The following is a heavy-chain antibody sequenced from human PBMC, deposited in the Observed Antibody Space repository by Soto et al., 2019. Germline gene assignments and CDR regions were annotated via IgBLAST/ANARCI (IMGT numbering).Heavy chain of an antibody. CDR1: GYSCTSYW. J-gene: IGHJ6*02. V-gene: IGHV5-51*01. D-gene: IGHD2-2*01. Sequence: GESLKISCKGSGYSCTSYWIGWVRQMPGKGLEWMGIIYPGDSDTRYSPSFQGQVTISADKSISTAYLQWSSLKASDTAMYYCARADCISTSCYACGMDVWGQGTTVTVSS. CDR2: IYPGDSDT. CDR3: ARADCISTSCYACGMDV.